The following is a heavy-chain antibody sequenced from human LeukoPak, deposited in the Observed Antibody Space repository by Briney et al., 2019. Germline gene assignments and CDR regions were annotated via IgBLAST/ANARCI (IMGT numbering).Heavy chain of an antibody. J-gene: IGHJ4*02. D-gene: IGHD4-23*01. Sequence: GGSLRLSCASSGFTFSNAWMSWVRQAPGKGLEWVGRIKSKTDGGTTDYAAPVKGRFTISRDDSKNTLYLQMNSLKTEDTAVYYCTTDYGGNSGLGYWGQGTLVTVSS. CDR1: GFTFSNAW. V-gene: IGHV3-15*01. CDR3: TTDYGGNSGLGY. CDR2: IKSKTDGGTT.